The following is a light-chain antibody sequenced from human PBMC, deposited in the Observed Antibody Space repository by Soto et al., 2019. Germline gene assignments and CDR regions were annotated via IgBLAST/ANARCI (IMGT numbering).Light chain of an antibody. CDR3: QQYGRSLSFS. CDR1: QSVSTRY. J-gene: IGKJ5*01. Sequence: EIVLTQSPGTLSLSPGERATLSCRAIQSVSTRYLAWYHQKPGQAPRHLIYGASSKATVIPDRFSGSGSETDFTLTISILEPEYFAVYYCQQYGRSLSFSFGQGTRLEIK. V-gene: IGKV3-20*01. CDR2: GAS.